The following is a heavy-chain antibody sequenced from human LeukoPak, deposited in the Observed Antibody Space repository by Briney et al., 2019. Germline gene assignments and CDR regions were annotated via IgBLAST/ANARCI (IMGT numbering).Heavy chain of an antibody. CDR3: ARESNRVV. D-gene: IGHD1-14*01. V-gene: IGHV3-30*04. CDR2: ISYDGSNK. J-gene: IGHJ4*02. CDR1: GFTFSSYA. Sequence: GWSLRLSCAASGFTFSSYAMHWVRQAPGKGLEWVAVISYDGSNKYYADSVKGRFTISRDNSKNTLYLQMNSLRAEDTAVYYCARESNRVVWGQGTLVTVSS.